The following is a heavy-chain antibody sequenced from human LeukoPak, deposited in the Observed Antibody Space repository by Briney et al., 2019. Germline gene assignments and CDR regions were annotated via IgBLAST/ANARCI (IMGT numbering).Heavy chain of an antibody. V-gene: IGHV4-34*01. CDR1: GGSFSGYY. Sequence: SETLSLTCAVYGGSFSGYYWSWIRQPPGKGLERIGEINHSGSTNYNPSLKSRVTISVDTSKNQFSLKLSSVTAADTAVYYCARMYSSSWNPFDYWGQGTLVTVSS. D-gene: IGHD6-13*01. CDR3: ARMYSSSWNPFDY. J-gene: IGHJ4*02. CDR2: INHSGST.